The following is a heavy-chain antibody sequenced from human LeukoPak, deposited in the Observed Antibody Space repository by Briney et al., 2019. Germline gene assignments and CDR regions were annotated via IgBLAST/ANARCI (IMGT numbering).Heavy chain of an antibody. CDR3: ARDPLVGSGWYENYFYY. Sequence: GGSLRLSCAASGFTFSSYAMHWVRQAPGKGLEWVAVISYDGSNKYYADSVKGRFTISRDNSKNTLYLQMNSLRAEDTAVYYCARDPLVGSGWYENYFYYLGQGTLVTVSS. J-gene: IGHJ4*02. V-gene: IGHV3-30-3*01. CDR2: ISYDGSNK. D-gene: IGHD6-19*01. CDR1: GFTFSSYA.